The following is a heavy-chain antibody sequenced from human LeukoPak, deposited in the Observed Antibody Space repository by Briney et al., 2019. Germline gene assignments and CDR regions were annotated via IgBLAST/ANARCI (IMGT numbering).Heavy chain of an antibody. CDR1: GYTFTSYG. Sequence: AASVKVSCKASGYTFTSYGISWVRQAPGQGLEWMGWISAYNGNTNYAQKLQGRVTMTTDTSTSTAYMELRSLRSEDTAVYYCARDDYYDSSGYYPFDYWGQGTLVTVSS. CDR2: ISAYNGNT. V-gene: IGHV1-18*01. D-gene: IGHD3-22*01. CDR3: ARDDYYDSSGYYPFDY. J-gene: IGHJ4*02.